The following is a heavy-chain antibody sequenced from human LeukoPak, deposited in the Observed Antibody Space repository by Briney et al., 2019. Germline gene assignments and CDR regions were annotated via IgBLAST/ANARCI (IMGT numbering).Heavy chain of an antibody. D-gene: IGHD3-10*01. CDR3: ARGRGYGGFGELSP. J-gene: IGHJ5*02. V-gene: IGHV1-2*02. CDR1: GYTFTGYY. CDR2: INPNSGGT. Sequence: ASVKVSCKASGYTFTGYYIHWVRQAPGQGLEWMGWINPNSGGTNYAQKFQGRVTMTRDTSISTAYMELSRLTSDDTAVYYCARGRGYGGFGELSPWGQGTLVIVSS.